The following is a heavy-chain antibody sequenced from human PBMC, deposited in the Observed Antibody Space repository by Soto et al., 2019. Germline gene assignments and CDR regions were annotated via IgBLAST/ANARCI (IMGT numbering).Heavy chain of an antibody. Sequence: PSETLALTCAVYGGSFSGYYWSWIRQPPGKGLEWIGEINHSGSTNYNPSLKSRVTISVDTSKNQFSLKLSSVTAADTAVYYCARARNYDFWGGPSHTDFAYWGQGTLVTVSS. CDR2: INHSGST. V-gene: IGHV4-34*01. D-gene: IGHD3-3*01. J-gene: IGHJ4*02. CDR1: GGSFSGYY. CDR3: ARARNYDFWGGPSHTDFAY.